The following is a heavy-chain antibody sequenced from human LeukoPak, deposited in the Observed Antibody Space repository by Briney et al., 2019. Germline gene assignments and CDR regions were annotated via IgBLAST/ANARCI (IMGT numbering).Heavy chain of an antibody. J-gene: IGHJ3*02. CDR2: ISSSSSYI. V-gene: IGHV3-21*01. CDR3: ARAGGYGEALDAFDI. D-gene: IGHD6-25*01. Sequence: PGESLRLSCAASGFTFSSYSMNWVRQAPGKGLEWVSSISSSSSYIYYADSVKGRFTISRDNAKNSLYLQVNSLRAEDTAVYYCARAGGYGEALDAFDIWGQGTMVTVSS. CDR1: GFTFSSYS.